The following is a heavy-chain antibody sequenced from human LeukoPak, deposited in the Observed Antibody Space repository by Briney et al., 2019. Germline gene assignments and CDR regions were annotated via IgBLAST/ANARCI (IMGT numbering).Heavy chain of an antibody. CDR3: AKIFESGTSVDY. J-gene: IGHJ4*02. D-gene: IGHD1-1*01. CDR1: GFTFSSYG. V-gene: IGHV3-23*01. Sequence: GGTLRLSCAASGFTFSSYGMSWVRQAPGKGLEWVSAISGSGGSTYYADSVKGRFTISRDNSKNTLYLQMNSLRAEDTAVYYCAKIFESGTSVDYWGQGTLVTVSS. CDR2: ISGSGGST.